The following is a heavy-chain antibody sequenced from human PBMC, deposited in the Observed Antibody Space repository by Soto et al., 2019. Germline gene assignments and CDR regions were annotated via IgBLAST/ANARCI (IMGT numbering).Heavy chain of an antibody. CDR3: ARVPGYCSSTSCYTPWFDP. CDR2: IYHSGST. V-gene: IGHV4-30-2*01. CDR1: GGSISSGGYS. D-gene: IGHD2-2*02. J-gene: IGHJ5*02. Sequence: QLQLQESGSGLVKPSQTLSLTCAVSGGSISSGGYSWSWIRQPPGKGLEWIGYIYHSGSTYYNPSLKNRVTISVDRSKNQFSLKLSSVTAADTAVYYCARVPGYCSSTSCYTPWFDPWGQGTLVTVSS.